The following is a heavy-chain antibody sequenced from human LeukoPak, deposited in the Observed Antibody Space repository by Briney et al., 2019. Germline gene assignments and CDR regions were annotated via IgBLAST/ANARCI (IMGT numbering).Heavy chain of an antibody. J-gene: IGHJ5*02. CDR1: GDSFSDFSYY. V-gene: IGHV4-34*01. CDR2: INHSGST. D-gene: IGHD1-26*01. Sequence: SETLSLTCTVSGDSFSDFSYYWGWIRQPPGKGLEWIGEINHSGSTNYNPSLKSRVTISVDTSKNQFSLKLSSVTAADTAVYYCARVPVNIWENWFDPWGQGTLVTVSS. CDR3: ARVPVNIWENWFDP.